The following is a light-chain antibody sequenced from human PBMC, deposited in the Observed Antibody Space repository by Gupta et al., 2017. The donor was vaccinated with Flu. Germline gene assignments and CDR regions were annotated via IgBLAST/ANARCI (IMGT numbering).Light chain of an antibody. Sequence: QSALTQPASVSGSPGQSITIPCTGTSSDAGAYNYVSWYQQHPGKAPKLMIYEVSNRPSGVSNRFSGSKSGNTASLTISGLQAEDEADYYCSSYTSSSTYVFGTGTKVTVL. CDR2: EVS. V-gene: IGLV2-14*01. CDR3: SSYTSSSTYV. J-gene: IGLJ1*01. CDR1: SSDAGAYNY.